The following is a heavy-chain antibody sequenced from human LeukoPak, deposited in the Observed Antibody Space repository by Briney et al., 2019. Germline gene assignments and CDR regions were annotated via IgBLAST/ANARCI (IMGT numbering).Heavy chain of an antibody. CDR3: AGGSFRSGSYYHYYYYMDV. CDR2: IYTSGST. V-gene: IGHV4-61*02. J-gene: IGHJ6*03. CDR1: GGSISSGSYY. Sequence: SETLSLTCTVSGGSISSGSYYWSWIRQPAGKGLEWIGRIYTSGSTNYNPSLKSRVTISVDTSKNQFSLKLSSVTAADTAVYYCAGGSFRSGSYYHYYYYMDVWGKGTTVTVSS. D-gene: IGHD1-26*01.